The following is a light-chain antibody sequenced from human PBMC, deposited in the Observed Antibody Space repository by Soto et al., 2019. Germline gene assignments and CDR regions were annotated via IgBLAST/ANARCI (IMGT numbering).Light chain of an antibody. V-gene: IGKV1-39*01. CDR1: QSISSY. CDR2: AAS. Sequence: DIQMTRAPSSQYATEGDRVPITCRASQSISSYLNWYQQKPGKAPKLLIYAASSLQSGVPSRFSGSGSGTDFTLTISSLQPEDFATYYCQQSYSTLWTFGQGTKVDIK. CDR3: QQSYSTLWT. J-gene: IGKJ1*01.